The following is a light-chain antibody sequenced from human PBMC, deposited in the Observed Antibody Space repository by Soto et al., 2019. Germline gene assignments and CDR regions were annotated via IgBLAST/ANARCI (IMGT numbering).Light chain of an antibody. CDR1: QGISSY. J-gene: IGKJ1*01. V-gene: IGKV1-9*01. CDR2: AAS. Sequence: DIQMTQSPSFLSASVGDRFTMAFRFSQGISSYLAWYQQKPGKAPKLLIYAASTLQSGVPSRFSGSASGTEFTLTISSLQPEDCATYYCQQLKSYPITFGQGTKVDIK. CDR3: QQLKSYPIT.